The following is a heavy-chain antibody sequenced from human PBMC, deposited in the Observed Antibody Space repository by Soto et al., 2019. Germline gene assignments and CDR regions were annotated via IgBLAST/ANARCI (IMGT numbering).Heavy chain of an antibody. V-gene: IGHV1-69*01. CDR3: ARGVLSIVVAPADNYGMDV. CDR2: IIPIFGTA. D-gene: IGHD2-2*01. CDR1: GGTFSSYA. Sequence: QVQLVQSGAEVKKPGSSVKVSCKASGGTFSSYAISWVRQAPGQGPEWMGGIIPIFGTANYAQKFQGRVTITADESTSTAYMELSSLRSEDTAVYYCARGVLSIVVAPADNYGMDVWGQGTTVTVSS. J-gene: IGHJ6*02.